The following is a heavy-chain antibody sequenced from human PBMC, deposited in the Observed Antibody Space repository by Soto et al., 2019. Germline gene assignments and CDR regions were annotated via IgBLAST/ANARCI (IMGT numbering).Heavy chain of an antibody. Sequence: GGSLRLSCAASGFTFSSYAMSWVRQAPGKGLEWVSAISGSGGSTYYADSVKGRFTISRDNSKNTLYLQMNSLRAEDTAVYYCARIDYGDYGHYFDYWGQGTLVTVS. CDR1: GFTFSSYA. CDR2: ISGSGGST. CDR3: ARIDYGDYGHYFDY. J-gene: IGHJ4*02. D-gene: IGHD4-17*01. V-gene: IGHV3-23*01.